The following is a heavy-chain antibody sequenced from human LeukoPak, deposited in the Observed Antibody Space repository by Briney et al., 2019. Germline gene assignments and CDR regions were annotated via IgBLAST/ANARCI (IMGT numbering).Heavy chain of an antibody. CDR2: INHSGST. CDR1: GGSFSGYY. CDR3: ARVRITMIVVVPGYFDY. V-gene: IGHV4-34*01. D-gene: IGHD3-22*01. J-gene: IGHJ4*02. Sequence: SETLSLTCAVYGGSFSGYYWSWIRQPPGKGLEWIGEINHSGSTNYNPSLKSRVTMSVDTSKNQFSLKLSSVTAADTAVYYCARVRITMIVVVPGYFDYWGQGTLVTVSS.